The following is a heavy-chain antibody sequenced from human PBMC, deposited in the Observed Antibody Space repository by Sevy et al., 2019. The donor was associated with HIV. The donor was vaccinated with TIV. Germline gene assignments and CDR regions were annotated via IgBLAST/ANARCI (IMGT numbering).Heavy chain of an antibody. CDR3: ARNWAAGPGGGGFYYGMDV. V-gene: IGHV3-48*03. CDR2: ISSSGTTI. CDR1: GFTFSSYE. Sequence: GGSLRLSCAASGFTFSSYEMNWVRQAPGKGLQWVSYISSSGTTIYYVDSVKGRFTISRDNAKNSLYLQMNSLRAEDTGVYYCARNWAAGPGGGGFYYGMDVWGQGTNVTVSS. J-gene: IGHJ6*02. D-gene: IGHD6-13*01.